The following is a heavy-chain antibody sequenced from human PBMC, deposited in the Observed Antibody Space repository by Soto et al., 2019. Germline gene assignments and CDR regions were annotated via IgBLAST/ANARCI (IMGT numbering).Heavy chain of an antibody. CDR3: ARTDTWAY. Sequence: QVHLVQSGAEVKMPGASVKVSCKTSGYTFTDYSMNWVRQAPGQRLEWMGWINTHNGHTQYSPRFDDRATMTTDPSTSTAYMELKGLRSDDTAVYYCARTDTWAYWGQGTLVTVSS. J-gene: IGHJ4*02. V-gene: IGHV1-18*04. CDR2: INTHNGHT. D-gene: IGHD5-18*01. CDR1: GYTFTDYS.